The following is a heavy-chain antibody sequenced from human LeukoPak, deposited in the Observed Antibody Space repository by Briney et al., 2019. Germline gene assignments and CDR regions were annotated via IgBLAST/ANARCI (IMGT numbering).Heavy chain of an antibody. V-gene: IGHV1-8*03. J-gene: IGHJ4*02. CDR2: MNPNSGNT. CDR1: GYTFTNYD. CDR3: AREIRFLEWLDLDY. D-gene: IGHD3-3*01. Sequence: ASVKVSCKASGYTFTNYDINWVRQATGQGLEWMGWMNPNSGNTGYAQKFQGRVTITRNTSISTAYMELSSLRSEDTAVYYCAREIRFLEWLDLDYWGQGTLVTVSS.